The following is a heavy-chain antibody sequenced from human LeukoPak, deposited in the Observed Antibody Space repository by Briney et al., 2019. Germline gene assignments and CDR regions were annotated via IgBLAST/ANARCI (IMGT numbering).Heavy chain of an antibody. V-gene: IGHV3-7*01. D-gene: IGHD6-13*01. Sequence: SGGSLRLSCAASGFTFSSYWMSWVRQAPGKGLEWVANIKQDGSEKYYVDSVKGRFTISRDNAKNSLYLQVNSLRAEDTAVYYCARGRSSSWSLRDYYYMDVWGKGTTVTVSS. CDR3: ARGRSSSWSLRDYYYMDV. CDR1: GFTFSSYW. J-gene: IGHJ6*03. CDR2: IKQDGSEK.